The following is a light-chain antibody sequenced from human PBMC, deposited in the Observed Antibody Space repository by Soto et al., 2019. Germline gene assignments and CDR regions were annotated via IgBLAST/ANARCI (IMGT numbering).Light chain of an antibody. CDR3: SSYSGISHWV. CDR1: SSDICAYNY. J-gene: IGLJ3*02. V-gene: IGLV2-14*01. Sequence: QSALTQPASLSGSPGQSITISCTGTSSDICAYNYVSWYQQHPGKAPKLMIYKVTSRPSGVSIRFSGSKSGSAASLTISGLQAEDEADYYCSSYSGISHWVFGGGTKLTVL. CDR2: KVT.